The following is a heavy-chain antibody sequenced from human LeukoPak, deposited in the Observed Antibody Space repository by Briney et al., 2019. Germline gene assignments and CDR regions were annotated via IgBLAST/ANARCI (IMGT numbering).Heavy chain of an antibody. V-gene: IGHV4-31*03. CDR1: GGSISSGGYY. D-gene: IGHD3-22*01. CDR3: ARESYYYDSSGYFDY. J-gene: IGHJ4*02. CDR2: IYYSGST. Sequence: SETLSLTCTVSGGSISSGGYYWSWIRQHPGKGLEWIGYIYYSGSTYYNPSLKSRVTISVDTSKNQFSLKLSSVTAADTAEYYCARESYYYDSSGYFDYWGQGTLVTVSS.